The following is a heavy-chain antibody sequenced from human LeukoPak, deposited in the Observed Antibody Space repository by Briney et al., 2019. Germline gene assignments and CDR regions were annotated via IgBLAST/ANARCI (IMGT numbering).Heavy chain of an antibody. D-gene: IGHD2-2*01. CDR2: ISSSGSTI. V-gene: IGHV3-11*01. CDR3: ARDHRTLGYCSSTSCYEFDY. J-gene: IGHJ4*02. Sequence: GGSLRLSCAASGFTFSDYYMSWIRQAPGKGLEWVSYISSSGSTIYYADSVKGRFTISRDNAKNSLYLQMNSLRAEDTAVYYCARDHRTLGYCSSTSCYEFDYWGQGTLVTVSS. CDR1: GFTFSDYY.